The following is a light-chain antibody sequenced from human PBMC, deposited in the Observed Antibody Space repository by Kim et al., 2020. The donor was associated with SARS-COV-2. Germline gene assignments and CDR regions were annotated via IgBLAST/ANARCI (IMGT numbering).Light chain of an antibody. V-gene: IGKV3-11*01. CDR1: QSVSRY. Sequence: LSPGERATLSCRTSQSVSRYLAWYQQKLGQAPRLLIYDASNRATGIPARFSGSGSGTDFTLAISSLEPEDSAIYYCQQRSTWPWTFGQGTKVDIK. CDR2: DAS. J-gene: IGKJ1*01. CDR3: QQRSTWPWT.